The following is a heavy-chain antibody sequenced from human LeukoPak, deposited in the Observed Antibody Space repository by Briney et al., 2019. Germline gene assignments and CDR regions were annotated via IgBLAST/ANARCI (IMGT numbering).Heavy chain of an antibody. V-gene: IGHV3-53*01. Sequence: PGGSLRLSCAASGFTVSSNYMSWVREAPGKGLEWVSVIFSGGTTYYADSVKGRFPISRDNSKNTLYPQMNSLRAEDTAVYYCAREGNYYDMDVWGQGTTVTVSS. CDR2: IFSGGTT. CDR3: AREGNYYDMDV. CDR1: GFTVSSNY. J-gene: IGHJ6*02.